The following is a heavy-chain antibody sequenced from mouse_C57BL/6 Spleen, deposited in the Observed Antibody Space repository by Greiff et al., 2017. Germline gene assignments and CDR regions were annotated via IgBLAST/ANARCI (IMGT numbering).Heavy chain of an antibody. J-gene: IGHJ4*01. CDR2: IYPGDGDT. D-gene: IGHD2-4*01. CDR3: ARPYYDDYAMDY. CDR1: GYAFSSYW. V-gene: IGHV1-80*01. Sequence: VQLQQSGAELVKPGASVKISCKASGYAFSSYWMNWVKQRPGKGLEWIGQIYPGDGDTNYNGKFKGKATLTADKSSSTAYMQLSSLTSEDSAVYFCARPYYDDYAMDYWGQGTSVTVSS.